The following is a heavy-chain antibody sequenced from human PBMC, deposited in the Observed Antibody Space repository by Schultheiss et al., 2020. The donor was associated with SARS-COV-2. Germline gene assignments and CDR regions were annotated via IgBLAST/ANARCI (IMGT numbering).Heavy chain of an antibody. V-gene: IGHV3-23*01. CDR2: ISGSGGST. CDR1: GFTFSSYA. Sequence: GGSLRLSCAASGFTFSSYAMSWVRQAPGKGLEWVSAISGSGGSTYYADSVKGRFTISRDNSKNTLYLQMNSLRAEDTAVYYCARGVRITIFGVVAVPFDYWGQGTLVTVSS. D-gene: IGHD3-3*01. CDR3: ARGVRITIFGVVAVPFDY. J-gene: IGHJ4*02.